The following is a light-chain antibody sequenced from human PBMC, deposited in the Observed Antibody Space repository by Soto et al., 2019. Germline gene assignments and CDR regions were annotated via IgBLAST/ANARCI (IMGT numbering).Light chain of an antibody. CDR2: WAS. V-gene: IGKV4-1*01. CDR3: QQYYSTPRT. J-gene: IGKJ2*01. Sequence: DIVMTQSPESLAVSLGEXATINCKSSQSVIHTSNNKSYLAWYQQKAGQPPELLLYWASARDSGVPDRFSGSGSGTDFTLTISSLQAEDVAVYYCQQYYSTPRTFGQGTKVDIK. CDR1: QSVIHTSNNKSY.